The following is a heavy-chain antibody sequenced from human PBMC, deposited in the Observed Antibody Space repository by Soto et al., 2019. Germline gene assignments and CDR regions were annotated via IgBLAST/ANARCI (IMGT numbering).Heavy chain of an antibody. D-gene: IGHD1-26*01. CDR3: ARTGYSGSYFGNWFDP. Sequence: GGSLRLSCAASGFTFSSYWMSWVRQAPGKGLEWVANIKQDGSEKYYVDSVKGRFTISRDNAKNSLYLQMNSLRAEDTAVYYCARTGYSGSYFGNWFDPWGQRTLVTVSS. CDR1: GFTFSSYW. J-gene: IGHJ5*02. CDR2: IKQDGSEK. V-gene: IGHV3-7*01.